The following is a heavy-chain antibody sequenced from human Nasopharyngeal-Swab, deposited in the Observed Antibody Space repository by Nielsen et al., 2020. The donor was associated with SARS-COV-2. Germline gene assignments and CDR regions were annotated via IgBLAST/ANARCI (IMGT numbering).Heavy chain of an antibody. CDR1: GYTFTGYY. D-gene: IGHD3-10*02. CDR2: IIPIFGTA. J-gene: IGHJ4*02. Sequence: SVKVSCKASGYTFTGYYMHWVRQAPGQGLEWMGGIIPIFGTANYAQKFQGRVTITADESTSTAYMELSSLRSEDTAVYYCARDDTESPMVGAWYFDYWGQGTLVTVSS. V-gene: IGHV1-69*13. CDR3: ARDDTESPMVGAWYFDY.